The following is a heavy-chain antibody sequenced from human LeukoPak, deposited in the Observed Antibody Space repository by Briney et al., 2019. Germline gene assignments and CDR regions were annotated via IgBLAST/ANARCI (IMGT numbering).Heavy chain of an antibody. Sequence: GGSLRLSCAASGFTFSSYAMHWVRQAPGKGLEWVSPINSGGIKTYYADSVKGRFIVSRDNSKNTLYLQMNRLRVEDTALYYSAKDLSHYYDRNNAFDIWGQGTMVTVSS. J-gene: IGHJ3*02. CDR3: AKDLSHYYDRNNAFDI. V-gene: IGHV3-23*01. CDR1: GFTFSSYA. CDR2: INSGGIKT. D-gene: IGHD3-22*01.